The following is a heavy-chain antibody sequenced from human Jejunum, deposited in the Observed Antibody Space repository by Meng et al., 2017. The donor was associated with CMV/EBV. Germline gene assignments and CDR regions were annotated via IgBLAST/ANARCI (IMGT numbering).Heavy chain of an antibody. Sequence: QVQLHEPGPGLVKPSETLSPTSTVSGASISTYYWSWIRQPAGKGLEWIGRIYASGSANYNPSLKSRVTMSVDTSKNQLSLNLRSVTAADTAVYYCATYKSGRIYFDYWGQGTLVTVSS. V-gene: IGHV4-4*07. CDR1: GASISTYY. D-gene: IGHD3-10*01. CDR2: IYASGSA. CDR3: ATYKSGRIYFDY. J-gene: IGHJ4*02.